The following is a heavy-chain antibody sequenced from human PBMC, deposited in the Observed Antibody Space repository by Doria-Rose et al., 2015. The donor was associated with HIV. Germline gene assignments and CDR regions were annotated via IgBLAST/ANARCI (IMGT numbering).Heavy chain of an antibody. CDR2: ISWCSGAQ. CDR1: GFSFESYA. V-gene: IGHV3-9*01. J-gene: IGHJ6*03. CDR3: ARATIIGHKYYVYMDV. Sequence: VQLVQSGGGLVQPGRSLRLSCVGSGFSFESYAMHWVRLAPGKGLEWAAGISWCSGAQVNADSVEGRFTITRVTAEKSGYLEMRSLRPEDAAFYDCARATIIGHKYYVYMDVWGIGTAVTVSS. D-gene: IGHD3-16*01.